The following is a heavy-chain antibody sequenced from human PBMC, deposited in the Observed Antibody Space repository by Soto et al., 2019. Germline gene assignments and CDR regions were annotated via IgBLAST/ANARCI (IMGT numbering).Heavy chain of an antibody. CDR1: GYTFTSYG. CDR3: ASRPPYGEYVHYDY. Sequence: ASVKVSCKASGYTFTSYGISWVRQAPGQGLEWMGWISAYNGNTNYAQKLQGRVTMTTDTSTSTAYMELRSLRSDDTAVYYCASRPPYGEYVHYDYWGEGTLVTLSS. CDR2: ISAYNGNT. J-gene: IGHJ4*02. D-gene: IGHD4-17*01. V-gene: IGHV1-18*01.